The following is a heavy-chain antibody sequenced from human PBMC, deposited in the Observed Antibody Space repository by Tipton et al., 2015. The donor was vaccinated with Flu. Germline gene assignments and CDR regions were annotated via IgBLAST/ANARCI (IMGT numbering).Heavy chain of an antibody. V-gene: IGHV3-21*01. J-gene: IGHJ5*02. CDR2: ISSSSSYI. D-gene: IGHD4-17*01. CDR1: GFTFSSYS. CDR3: ARETPSTVTTGGDSTSRWFDP. Sequence: SLRLSCAASGFTFSSYSMNWVRQAPGKGLEWVSSISSSSSYIYYADSVKGRFTISRDNAKNSLYLQMNSLRAEDTAVYYCARETPSTVTTGGDSTSRWFDPWGQGTLVTVSS.